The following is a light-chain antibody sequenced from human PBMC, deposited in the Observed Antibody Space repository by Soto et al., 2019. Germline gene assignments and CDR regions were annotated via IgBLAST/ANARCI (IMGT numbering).Light chain of an antibody. CDR3: SSYSATNTLV. V-gene: IGLV2-14*01. Sequence: QSALTQPASVSGSPGQSITMSCTGTSSDVGDYPYVSWYQQHPAKVPKLIIYEVSHRPSGITSRFSGSKSQNTASLTISGLQAEDEADYYCSSYSATNTLVFGSGTKVTVL. CDR1: SSDVGDYPY. CDR2: EVS. J-gene: IGLJ1*01.